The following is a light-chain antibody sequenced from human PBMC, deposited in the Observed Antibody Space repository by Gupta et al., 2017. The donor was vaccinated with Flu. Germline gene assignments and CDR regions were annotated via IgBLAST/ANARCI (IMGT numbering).Light chain of an antibody. Sequence: AIRMTQSPSSFSSSTGDRVTITCRASQGIISYLDWYQQKPGKAPKLLIYAASTLQSGVPSRFSGSGSGTDFTLTISSLQAEDFATYYCQQYYSYPRTFGQGTKVEIK. J-gene: IGKJ1*01. CDR3: QQYYSYPRT. CDR2: AAS. CDR1: QGIISY. V-gene: IGKV1-8*01.